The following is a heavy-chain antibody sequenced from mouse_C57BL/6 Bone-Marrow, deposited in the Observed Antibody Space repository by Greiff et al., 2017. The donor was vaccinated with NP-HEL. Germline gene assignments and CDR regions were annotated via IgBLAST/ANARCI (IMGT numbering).Heavy chain of an antibody. D-gene: IGHD2-2*01. J-gene: IGHJ4*01. CDR3: ARELLGLRRRDYYAMDY. CDR2: IHPNSGST. CDR1: GYTFTSYW. V-gene: IGHV1-64*01. Sequence: QVQLQQPGAELVKPGASVKLSCKASGYTFTSYWMHWVKQRPGQGLEWIGMIHPNSGSTNYNEKFKSKATLTVDKSSSTAYMQLSSLTSEDSAVYDCARELLGLRRRDYYAMDYWGQGTSVTVSS.